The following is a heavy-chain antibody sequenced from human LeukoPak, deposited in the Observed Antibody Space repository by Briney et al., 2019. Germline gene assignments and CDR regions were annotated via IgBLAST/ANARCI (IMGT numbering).Heavy chain of an antibody. CDR3: ARAWSSSWLEGADY. Sequence: ASVKVSCKASGYTFTGYYMHWVRQAPGQGLEWMGWINPNSGGTNYAQKFQGRVTMTRDTSISTAYMELSRLRSDDTAVYYCARAWSSSWLEGADYWGQGTLVTVSS. CDR2: INPNSGGT. J-gene: IGHJ4*02. V-gene: IGHV1-2*02. D-gene: IGHD6-13*01. CDR1: GYTFTGYY.